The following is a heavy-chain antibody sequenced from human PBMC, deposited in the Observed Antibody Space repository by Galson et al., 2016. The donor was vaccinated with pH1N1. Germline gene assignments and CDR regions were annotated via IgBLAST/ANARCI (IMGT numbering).Heavy chain of an antibody. D-gene: IGHD6-19*01. V-gene: IGHV3-23*01. J-gene: IGHJ4*02. Sequence: SLRLSCAASGFTFSVFAMCWVRQAPGKGLEWVSGISASGASTHFADSVKGRFTISRDNSKNTLSLQMNSLGVEDTALYYCAKHLYSSVDYFDYWGQGTLVTVSS. CDR3: AKHLYSSVDYFDY. CDR2: ISASGAST. CDR1: GFTFSVFA.